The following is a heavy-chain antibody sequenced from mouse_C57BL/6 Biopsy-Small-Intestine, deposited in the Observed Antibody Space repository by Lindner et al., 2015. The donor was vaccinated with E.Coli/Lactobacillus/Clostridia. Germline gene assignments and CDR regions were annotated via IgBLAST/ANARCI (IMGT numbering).Heavy chain of an antibody. CDR2: IYPGSGSA. D-gene: IGHD2-12*01. CDR3: ALYDRDFAMDY. CDR1: GYAFSSSW. Sequence: VQLQESGPELVKPGASVKLSCKASGYAFSSSWMNWMKQRPGKGLEWIGRIYPGSGSAHYNEKFKNKATLTGDTSSNTVYMLISSLTSEDSAVYYCALYDRDFAMDYWGQGTSVTVSS. J-gene: IGHJ4*01. V-gene: IGHV1-82*01.